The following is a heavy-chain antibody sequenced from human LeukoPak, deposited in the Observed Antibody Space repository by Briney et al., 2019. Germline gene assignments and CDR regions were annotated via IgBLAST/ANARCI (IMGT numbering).Heavy chain of an antibody. CDR3: ARTLWFGEFTGEFDY. D-gene: IGHD3-10*01. Sequence: ASVKVSCKASGCTFTGYYMHWVRQAPGQGLEWMGWINPNSGGTNYAQKFQGRVTMTRDTSISTAYMELSRLRSDDTAVYYCARTLWFGEFTGEFDYWGQGTLVTVSS. CDR2: INPNSGGT. V-gene: IGHV1-2*02. CDR1: GCTFTGYY. J-gene: IGHJ4*02.